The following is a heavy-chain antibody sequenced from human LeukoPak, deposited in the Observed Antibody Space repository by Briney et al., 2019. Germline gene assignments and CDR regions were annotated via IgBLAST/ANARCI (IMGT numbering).Heavy chain of an antibody. CDR3: ARGLLAYCGGDCPASSGSFDY. V-gene: IGHV3-64*01. Sequence: GGSLRLSCVASGFTFSSYAMHWVRQAPGKGLEYVSAISSNGGSTYYANSVKGRFTISRDNSKNTLYLQMGSLRAEDMAVYYCARGLLAYCGGDCPASSGSFDYWGQGTLVTVSS. CDR2: ISSNGGST. J-gene: IGHJ4*02. CDR1: GFTFSSYA. D-gene: IGHD2-21*02.